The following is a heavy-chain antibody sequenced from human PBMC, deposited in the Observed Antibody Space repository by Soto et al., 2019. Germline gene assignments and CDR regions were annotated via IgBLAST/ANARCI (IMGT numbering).Heavy chain of an antibody. CDR3: TRLISPVAARPS. D-gene: IGHD2-15*01. V-gene: IGHV5-51*01. J-gene: IGHJ4*02. CDR2: IYPGDSDA. CDR1: GYIFTDYG. Sequence: PGESLKISCKGSGYIFTDYGIAWVRQLPGQRPEWMGIIYPGDSDARYSPSFKGQVTISADKSINTAYLQWSSLEVSDTAMYYCTRLISPVAARPSWGQGTLVIVSS.